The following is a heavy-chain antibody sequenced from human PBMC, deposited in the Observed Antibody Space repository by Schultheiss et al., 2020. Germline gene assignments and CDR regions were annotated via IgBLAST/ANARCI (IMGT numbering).Heavy chain of an antibody. V-gene: IGHV4-61*02. CDR1: GGSISSGSYY. D-gene: IGHD4-23*01. Sequence: SETLSLTCTVSGGSISSGSYYWSWIRQPAGKGLEWIGRIYTSGSTYYNPSLTSRVTISVDTSKNQFSLKLSFVTAADTAVYYCARAKIGVVTIYYYYGMDVWGQETTVTVSS. J-gene: IGHJ6*02. CDR3: ARAKIGVVTIYYYYGMDV. CDR2: IYTSGST.